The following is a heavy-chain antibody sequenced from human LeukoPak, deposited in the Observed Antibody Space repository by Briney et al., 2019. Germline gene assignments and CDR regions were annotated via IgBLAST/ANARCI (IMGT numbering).Heavy chain of an antibody. CDR2: IKQDGSEK. Sequence: GGSLRLSCAASGFTFSSSWMSWVRQAPGKGLEWVANIKQDGSEKYYVDSVKGRFTISRDNAKNSLYLQMNSLRAEDTAVYYCARDVSYYGSGSYYNHFDYWGQGTLVTASS. CDR1: GFTFSSSW. D-gene: IGHD3-10*01. J-gene: IGHJ4*02. CDR3: ARDVSYYGSGSYYNHFDY. V-gene: IGHV3-7*01.